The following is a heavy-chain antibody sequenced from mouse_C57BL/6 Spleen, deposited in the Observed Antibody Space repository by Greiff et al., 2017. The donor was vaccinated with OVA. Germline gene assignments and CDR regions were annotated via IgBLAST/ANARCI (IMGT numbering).Heavy chain of an antibody. CDR1: GFTFSDYG. CDR3: AREDYSNSYYFDY. Sequence: VQLQQSGGGLVKPGGSLKLSCAASGFTFSDYGMHWVRQAPEKGLEWVAYISSGSSTIYYADTVKGRFTISRDNAKNTLFLQMTSLRSEDTAMYYCAREDYSNSYYFDYWGQGTTLTVSS. D-gene: IGHD2-5*01. J-gene: IGHJ2*01. V-gene: IGHV5-17*01. CDR2: ISSGSSTI.